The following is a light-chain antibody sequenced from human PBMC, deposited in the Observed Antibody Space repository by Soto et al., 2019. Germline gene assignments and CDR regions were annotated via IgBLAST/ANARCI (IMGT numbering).Light chain of an antibody. Sequence: QSVLPQPPSVSGAPGQRVTLSCTGSSFNIGAGFAVHWYQQLPRRGPKLLIFDSDNRPSGVPDRFSGSKSGSSASLAITGLLPEDVADYHRHSYDITLSTVVFGGGTKLTVL. J-gene: IGLJ2*01. V-gene: IGLV1-40*01. CDR2: DSD. CDR1: SFNIGAGFA. CDR3: HSYDITLSTVV.